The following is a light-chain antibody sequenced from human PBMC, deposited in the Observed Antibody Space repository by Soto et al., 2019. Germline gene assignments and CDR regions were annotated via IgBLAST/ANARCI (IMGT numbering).Light chain of an antibody. J-gene: IGKJ1*01. Sequence: EIVLTQSPGTLSVSPGERATLSCRASQSVSSSNLAWYQQKPGQAPRLLIYGASSRATGIPDRFSGSGSGTDFTLTISRLEPEDFAVYWCQQYDSSPRTFGQGTKVDIK. CDR2: GAS. CDR1: QSVSSSN. V-gene: IGKV3-20*01. CDR3: QQYDSSPRT.